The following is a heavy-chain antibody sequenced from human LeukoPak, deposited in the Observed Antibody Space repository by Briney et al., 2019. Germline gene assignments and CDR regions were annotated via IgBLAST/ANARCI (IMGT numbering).Heavy chain of an antibody. Sequence: SETLSLTCAVSGGSISSGGYSWSWIQQPPGKGLEWIGYIYHSGSTYYNPSLKSRVTISVDRSRNQFSLKLSSVTAADTAVYYCARRGYSYGFDYWGQGTLVTVSS. CDR2: IYHSGST. CDR3: ARRGYSYGFDY. V-gene: IGHV4-30-2*01. D-gene: IGHD5-18*01. J-gene: IGHJ4*02. CDR1: GGSISSGGYS.